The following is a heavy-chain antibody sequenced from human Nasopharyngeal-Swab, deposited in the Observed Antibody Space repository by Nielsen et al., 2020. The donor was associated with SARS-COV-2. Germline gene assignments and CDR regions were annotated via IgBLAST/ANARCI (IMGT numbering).Heavy chain of an antibody. CDR1: GFTFSDYY. CDR3: ARGPSSSRFDP. CDR2: ISDSGTTM. D-gene: IGHD6-13*01. V-gene: IGHV3-11*01. J-gene: IGHJ5*02. Sequence: GESLKISCVGSGFTFSDYYMSWIRQAPGKGLEWVSYISDSGTTMYADSVKGRFTISRDNARKSVYLQLNSLRAEDTAAYYCARGPSSSRFDPWGQGSLVTVSS.